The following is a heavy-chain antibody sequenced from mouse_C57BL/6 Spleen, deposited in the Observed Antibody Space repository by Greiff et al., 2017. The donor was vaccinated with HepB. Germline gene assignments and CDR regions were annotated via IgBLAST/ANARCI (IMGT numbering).Heavy chain of an antibody. CDR1: GFTFSDYY. V-gene: IGHV5-16*01. CDR2: IHYDGSST. D-gene: IGHD1-1*01. Sequence: EVQLVESEGGLVQPGSSMKLSCTASGFTFSDYYMAWVRQVPEKGLEWVANIHYDGSSTYYLDSLKSRFIISRDNAKNILYLQMSSLKSEDTATYYCARVGSSPWYFDVWGTGTTVTVSS. CDR3: ARVGSSPWYFDV. J-gene: IGHJ1*03.